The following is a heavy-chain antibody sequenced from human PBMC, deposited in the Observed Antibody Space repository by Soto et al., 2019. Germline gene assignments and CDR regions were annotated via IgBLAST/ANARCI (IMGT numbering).Heavy chain of an antibody. CDR1: GYTFTSYG. CDR3: ARNPDWGRWNDVRYYYYGMDV. CDR2: ISAYNGNT. V-gene: IGHV1-18*04. J-gene: IGHJ6*02. D-gene: IGHD1-1*01. Sequence: ASVKVSCKASGYTFTSYGISWVRQAPGQGLEWMGWISAYNGNTNYAQKLQGRVTMTTDTSTSTAYMELRSLRSDDTAVYYCARNPDWGRWNDVRYYYYGMDVWGQGTTVTVSS.